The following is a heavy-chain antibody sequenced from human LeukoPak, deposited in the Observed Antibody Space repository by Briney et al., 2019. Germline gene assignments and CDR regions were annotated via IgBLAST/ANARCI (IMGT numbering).Heavy chain of an antibody. J-gene: IGHJ6*02. Sequence: GGSLRLSCAASGFTFSNAWMSWVRQAPGKGLEWVGRIKSKTDGGTTDYAAPVKGRFTISRDDSKNTLYLQMNSLKTEDTAVYYCTTDLAPYYDILTGYYPYYYYGVDVWGQGTTVTVSS. CDR1: GFTFSNAW. CDR2: IKSKTDGGTT. V-gene: IGHV3-15*01. D-gene: IGHD3-9*01. CDR3: TTDLAPYYDILTGYYPYYYYGVDV.